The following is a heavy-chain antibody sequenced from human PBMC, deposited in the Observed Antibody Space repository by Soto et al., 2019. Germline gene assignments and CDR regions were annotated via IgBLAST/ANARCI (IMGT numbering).Heavy chain of an antibody. J-gene: IGHJ4*02. CDR3: TTEGPGYCSSISCYGFDY. CDR1: GFTFSKAW. CDR2: IKSKTDDGTT. V-gene: IGHV3-15*01. D-gene: IGHD2-2*01. Sequence: GESLKISCAASGFTFSKAWMSWVRQAPGKGLEWVGRIKSKTDDGTTDYAAPVKGRFTISRDDSKNTLYLQMNSLKSEDTAVYYCTTEGPGYCSSISCYGFDYWGQGTLVTVSS.